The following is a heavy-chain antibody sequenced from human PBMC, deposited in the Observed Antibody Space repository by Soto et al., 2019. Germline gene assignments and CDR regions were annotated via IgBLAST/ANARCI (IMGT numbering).Heavy chain of an antibody. J-gene: IGHJ6*02. CDR3: ARVGEGCSSTSCYRGYYYFYGMDV. Sequence: QVKLVQSGAEVKKPGSSVKVSCKAYGGTFSSYAISWVRQAPGQGLEWMGGIIPIFGTANYAQKFQGRVTITADESTSTAYMALSSLRSEDTAVYYCARVGEGCSSTSCYRGYYYFYGMDVWGQGTTVTVSS. CDR1: GGTFSSYA. D-gene: IGHD2-2*01. V-gene: IGHV1-69*01. CDR2: IIPIFGTA.